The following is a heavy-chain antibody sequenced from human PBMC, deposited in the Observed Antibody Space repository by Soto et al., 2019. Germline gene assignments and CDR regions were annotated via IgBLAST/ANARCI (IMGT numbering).Heavy chain of an antibody. D-gene: IGHD3-3*01. CDR2: ISGGGAST. Sequence: GGSLRLSCAASGFTFSSYAMNGVRQAPGKGLEWVSAISGGGASTYYSGSLKVRFTISRDNSKNTLYLQRNNLRDYTPAPSYRPKGFDVWSGPGDSWGQETLVTV. CDR1: GFTFSSYA. CDR3: PKGFDVWSGPGDS. V-gene: IGHV3-23*01. J-gene: IGHJ4*02.